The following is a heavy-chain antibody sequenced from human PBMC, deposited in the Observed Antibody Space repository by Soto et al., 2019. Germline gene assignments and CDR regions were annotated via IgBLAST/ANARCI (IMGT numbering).Heavy chain of an antibody. CDR3: ARARGGVLRYFDWLRQRNPNDY. CDR2: MNPNSGNT. J-gene: IGHJ4*02. D-gene: IGHD3-9*01. Sequence: GASVKVSCKASGYTFTSYDINWVRQATGQGLEWMGWMNPNSGNTGYAQKFQGRVTMTRNTSISTAYMELSSLRSEDTAVYYCARARGGVLRYFDWLRQRNPNDYWGQGTLVTVSS. CDR1: GYTFTSYD. V-gene: IGHV1-8*01.